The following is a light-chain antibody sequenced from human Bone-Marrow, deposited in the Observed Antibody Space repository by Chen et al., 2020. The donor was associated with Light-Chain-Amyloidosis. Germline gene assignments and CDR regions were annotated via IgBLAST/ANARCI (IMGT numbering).Light chain of an antibody. CDR2: DDS. CDR3: QVWDRSSDRPV. CDR1: NIGSTS. V-gene: IGLV3-21*02. Sequence: SYVLTQPSSVSLAPGQTATIPRGGNNIGSTSVHWYQQTPGQAPLLVVYDDSDRPSGIPERLSGSNSGNTATLTISRVEAGDEADYYCQVWDRSSDRPVFGGGTKLTVL. J-gene: IGLJ3*02.